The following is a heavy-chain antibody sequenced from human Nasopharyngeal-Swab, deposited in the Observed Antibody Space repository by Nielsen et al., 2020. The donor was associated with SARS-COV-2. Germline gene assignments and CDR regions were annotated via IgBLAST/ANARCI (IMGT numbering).Heavy chain of an antibody. J-gene: IGHJ3*02. CDR1: GGSISSSSYY. D-gene: IGHD3-10*01. CDR3: ARPSPSVGVLWFGELSYGFDI. CDR2: IYYSGST. V-gene: IGHV4-39*01. Sequence: SETLSLTCTVSGGSISSSSYYWGWIRQPPGKGLEWIGSIYYSGSTYYNPSLKSRVAISVDTSKNQFSLKLSSVTAADTSVYYCARPSPSVGVLWFGELSYGFDIWGQGTMVTVSS.